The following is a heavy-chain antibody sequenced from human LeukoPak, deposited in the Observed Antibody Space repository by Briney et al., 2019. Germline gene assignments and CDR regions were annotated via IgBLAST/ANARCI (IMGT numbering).Heavy chain of an antibody. CDR3: AKDRSESSGWYFDY. J-gene: IGHJ4*02. D-gene: IGHD6-19*01. CDR1: GFTLSSYW. V-gene: IGHV3-74*01. Sequence: GGSLRLSCAASGFTLSSYWMHWVRQAPGNGLVWVSRINSDGSSTSYADSVKGRFTISRDNAKNTLYLQMNSLRAEDTAVYYCAKDRSESSGWYFDYGGQGTLVTVSS. CDR2: INSDGSST.